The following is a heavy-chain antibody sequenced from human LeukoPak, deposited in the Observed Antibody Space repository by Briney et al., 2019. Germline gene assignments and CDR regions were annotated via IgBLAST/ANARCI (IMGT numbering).Heavy chain of an antibody. CDR2: FDPEDGET. CDR1: GYTLTESS. J-gene: IGHJ3*02. V-gene: IGHV1-24*01. Sequence: GASVKVSCKVSGYTLTESSMHWVRQAPGKGLERMGGFDPEDGETIYAQKFQGRVTMTEDTSTDTAYMELSSLRSEDTAVYYCATPSTGYCSGGSCYSGAFDIWGQGTMVTVSS. D-gene: IGHD2-15*01. CDR3: ATPSTGYCSGGSCYSGAFDI.